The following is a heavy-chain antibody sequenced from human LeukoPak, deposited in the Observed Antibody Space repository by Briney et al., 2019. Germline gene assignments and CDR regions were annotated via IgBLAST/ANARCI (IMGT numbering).Heavy chain of an antibody. CDR2: INPNSGGT. V-gene: IGHV1-2*02. CDR3: ARDVRFGELRSDY. D-gene: IGHD3-10*01. J-gene: IGHJ4*02. Sequence: ASVKVSCKASGYTFTAYYMHWVRQAPGQGLEWMGWINPNSGGTNYTPKFQGRVTMTRDTSIRTAYMELRRLRSDDTAVYYCARDVRFGELRSDYWGQGTLVTVSS. CDR1: GYTFTAYY.